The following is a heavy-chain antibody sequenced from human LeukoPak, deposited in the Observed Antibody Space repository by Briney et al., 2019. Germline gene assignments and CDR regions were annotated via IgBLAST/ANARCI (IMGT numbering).Heavy chain of an antibody. J-gene: IGHJ4*02. V-gene: IGHV3-23*01. Sequence: QPGGSLRLSCAASGFTFSSYAMTWVHQAPGKGLEWVSSISGSGGSTSYADSVKGRFTISRDNSKNTLYLQMNSLRAEDTAVYFCAKANRITMIVPLDYWGQGTRVTVSS. CDR2: ISGSGGST. CDR1: GFTFSSYA. D-gene: IGHD3-22*01. CDR3: AKANRITMIVPLDY.